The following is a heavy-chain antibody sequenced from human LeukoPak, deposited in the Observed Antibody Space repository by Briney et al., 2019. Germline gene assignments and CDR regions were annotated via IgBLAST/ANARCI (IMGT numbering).Heavy chain of an antibody. J-gene: IGHJ4*02. CDR1: GLTFSSYG. CDR2: IWYGGSNK. D-gene: IGHD3-22*01. V-gene: IGHV3-33*08. CDR3: ARDRSGYYRNYFDY. Sequence: GSLRLSCAASGLTFSSYGRHWVRRAPGRGREGGAVIWYGGSNKYYADSVKGRFTISIDNSKNTLYLQMDSLRAEDTAVYYCARDRSGYYRNYFDYWGQGTLVTVSS.